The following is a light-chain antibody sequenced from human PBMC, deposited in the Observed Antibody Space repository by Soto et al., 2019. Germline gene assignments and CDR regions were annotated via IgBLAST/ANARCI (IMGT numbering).Light chain of an antibody. CDR3: QQYGSSPLT. CDR1: QSVSSSY. Sequence: EIALTQSQGPLSLSPGERVTLSCRASQSVSSSYLAWYQQKPGQAPRLLIYGASSRATGIPDRFSGSGSGTDFTLTISRLEPEDFAVYYCQQYGSSPLTFGGGTKVDIK. V-gene: IGKV3-20*01. CDR2: GAS. J-gene: IGKJ4*01.